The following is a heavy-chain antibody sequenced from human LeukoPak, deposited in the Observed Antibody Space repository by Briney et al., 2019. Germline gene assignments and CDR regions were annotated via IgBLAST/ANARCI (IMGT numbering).Heavy chain of an antibody. CDR3: ARQQLPDGTYYFDY. CDR1: GGSISNYY. J-gene: IGHJ4*02. D-gene: IGHD6-13*01. Sequence: SETLSLTCTVSGGSISNYYWSWIRQPPGKGLEWIAYIHYSGHTNYNPSLKSRVTISLDTSKNQFSLKLTSVTAADTALYYCARQQLPDGTYYFDYWGQGTLDTVSS. CDR2: IHYSGHT. V-gene: IGHV4-59*01.